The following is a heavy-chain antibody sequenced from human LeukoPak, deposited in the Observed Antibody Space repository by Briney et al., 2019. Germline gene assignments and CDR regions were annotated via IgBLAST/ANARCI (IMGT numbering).Heavy chain of an antibody. J-gene: IGHJ4*02. V-gene: IGHV4-59*12. D-gene: IGHD6-6*01. CDR1: GGSISSYY. CDR3: ARGGSRSYTSSTLDY. CDR2: SSYSGST. Sequence: PSETLSLTCTVSGGSISSYYWNWIRQSPGKGLEWIGSSSYSGSTNYNPSLKSRVTISIDTSKNRFSLKVSSVIAADTGLYYCARGGSRSYTSSTLDYWGQGPLVPVSS.